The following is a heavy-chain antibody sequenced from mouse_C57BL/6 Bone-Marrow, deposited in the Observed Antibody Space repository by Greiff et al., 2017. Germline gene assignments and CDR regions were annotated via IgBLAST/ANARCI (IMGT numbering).Heavy chain of an antibody. Sequence: VQLKESGAELVRPGASVKLSCTASGFNIKDDYMHWVKQRPEQGLEWIGWIDPENGDTEYASKFQGKATIPADTSSNTAYLQHSSLTSEDTAVYYRTGVLLRYWFAYWGQGTLVTVSA. CDR3: TGVLLRYWFAY. CDR2: IDPENGDT. J-gene: IGHJ3*01. D-gene: IGHD1-1*01. CDR1: GFNIKDDY. V-gene: IGHV14-4*01.